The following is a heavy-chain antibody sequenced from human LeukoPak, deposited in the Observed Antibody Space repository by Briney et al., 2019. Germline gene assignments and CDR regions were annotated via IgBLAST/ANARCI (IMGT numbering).Heavy chain of an antibody. D-gene: IGHD2-2*01. CDR1: GDSISSYY. Sequence: PSETLSLTCTVSGDSISSYYWSWLRQPPGKGLEWLGYIYTSGSTNYNPSLKSRVTISVDTSKNQFSLKLSSVTAADTAVYYCASLPAATPNWFDPWGQGTLVTVSS. V-gene: IGHV4-4*09. CDR2: IYTSGST. CDR3: ASLPAATPNWFDP. J-gene: IGHJ5*02.